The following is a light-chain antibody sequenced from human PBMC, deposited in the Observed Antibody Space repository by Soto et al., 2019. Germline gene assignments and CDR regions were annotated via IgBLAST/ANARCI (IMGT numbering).Light chain of an antibody. CDR2: EVT. V-gene: IGLV2-14*01. CDR1: NSDIGAYDY. Sequence: QSVLTQPASVSGSPGQSITISCTGSNSDIGAYDYVSWYQQHPGKPPTLLIYEVTFRPSGVPNRVSGSKSGNTATLTISGLLTEDEADYYCGSYASATLIFGGGTKLTVL. CDR3: GSYASATLI. J-gene: IGLJ2*01.